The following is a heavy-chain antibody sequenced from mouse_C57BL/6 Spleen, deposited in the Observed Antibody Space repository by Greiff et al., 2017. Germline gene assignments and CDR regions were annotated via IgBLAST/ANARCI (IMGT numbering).Heavy chain of an antibody. V-gene: IGHV1-52*01. CDR3: ARSILSRNYFDY. Sequence: QVQLKQPGAELVRPGSSVKLSCKASGYTFTSYWMHWVKQRPIQGLEWIGNIDPSDSETHYNQKFKDKATLTVDKSSSTAYMQLSSLTSEDSAVYYCARSILSRNYFDYWGQGTTLTVSS. CDR2: IDPSDSET. J-gene: IGHJ2*01. CDR1: GYTFTSYW. D-gene: IGHD1-1*02.